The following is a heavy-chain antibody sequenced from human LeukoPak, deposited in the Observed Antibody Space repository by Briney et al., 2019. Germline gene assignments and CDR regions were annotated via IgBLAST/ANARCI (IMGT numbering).Heavy chain of an antibody. D-gene: IGHD6-13*01. Sequence: SETLSLTCTVSGGSISSSSYYWGWIRQPPGKGLEWIGSIYYSGSTYYNPSLKSRVTISVYTSKNQFSLKLSSVTAADTAVYYCARHRGPISSSSWPPYFDYWGQGTLVTVSS. CDR2: IYYSGST. CDR3: ARHRGPISSSSWPPYFDY. CDR1: GGSISSSSYY. J-gene: IGHJ4*02. V-gene: IGHV4-39*01.